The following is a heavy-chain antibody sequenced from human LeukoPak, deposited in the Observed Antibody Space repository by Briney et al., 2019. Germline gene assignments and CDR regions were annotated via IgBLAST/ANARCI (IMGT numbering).Heavy chain of an antibody. J-gene: IGHJ4*02. D-gene: IGHD6-19*01. Sequence: PSETLSLTCTVSGGSISSSSYYWGWIRQPPGKGLEWIGSIYYSGSTYYNPSLKSRVTISVDTSKNQFSLKLSSVTAADTAVYYCAIAVAGTLDYWGQGTLVTVSS. CDR3: AIAVAGTLDY. CDR1: GGSISSSSYY. V-gene: IGHV4-39*01. CDR2: IYYSGST.